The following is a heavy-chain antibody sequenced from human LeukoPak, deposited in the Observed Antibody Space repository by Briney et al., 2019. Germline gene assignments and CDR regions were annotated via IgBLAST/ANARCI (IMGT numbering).Heavy chain of an antibody. J-gene: IGHJ6*02. V-gene: IGHV1-69*05. CDR1: GGTFSSYA. CDR2: IIPIFGTA. CDR3: ARDRLRGYCSSTSCYLMSYGMDV. Sequence: GASVKVSCKASGGTFSSYAISWVRQAPGQGLEWMGGIIPIFGTANYAQKFQGRVTITRDTSASTAYMELSSLRSEDTAVYYCARDRLRGYCSSTSCYLMSYGMDVWGQGTTVTVSS. D-gene: IGHD2-2*01.